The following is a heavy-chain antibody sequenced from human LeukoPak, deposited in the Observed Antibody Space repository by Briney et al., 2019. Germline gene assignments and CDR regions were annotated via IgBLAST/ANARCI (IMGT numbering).Heavy chain of an antibody. Sequence: SQTLSPTCTVSGGSISSGGYYWSWIRQHPGKGLEWIGYIYYSGSTYYNPSLKSRVTMSVDTSKNQFSLKLSSVTAADTAVYYCARGIKRRGYYYDSSGYFPSDDAFDIWGQGTMVTVSS. J-gene: IGHJ3*02. CDR2: IYYSGST. D-gene: IGHD3-22*01. CDR3: ARGIKRRGYYYDSSGYFPSDDAFDI. V-gene: IGHV4-31*03. CDR1: GGSISSGGYY.